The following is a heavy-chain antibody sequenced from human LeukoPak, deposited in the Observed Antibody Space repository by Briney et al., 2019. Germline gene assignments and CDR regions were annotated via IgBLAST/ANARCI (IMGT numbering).Heavy chain of an antibody. CDR3: AADHYDSSGSHDAFDI. D-gene: IGHD3-22*01. V-gene: IGHV1-58*02. J-gene: IGHJ3*02. Sequence: SVKVSCKASGFTFTSFAMQWVRQARGQRLKWIGWTVVGSGNTTYEQKFQERVTITRDMSTSTAYMELSSLRSEDTAVYYCAADHYDSSGSHDAFDIWGQGTMVTVSS. CDR1: GFTFTSFA. CDR2: TVVGSGNT.